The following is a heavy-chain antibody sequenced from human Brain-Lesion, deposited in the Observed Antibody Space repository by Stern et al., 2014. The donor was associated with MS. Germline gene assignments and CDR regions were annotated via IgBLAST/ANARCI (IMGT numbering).Heavy chain of an antibody. D-gene: IGHD2-2*01. J-gene: IGHJ6*02. V-gene: IGHV4-61*02. CDR1: GGSISSGGYY. Sequence: DQLVESGPGLVKPSQTLSLSCTVSGGSISSGGYYWSWIRQPAGKGLEGIGRIFNSGSPGDNPSLKSRVTISIATSKTQFSLRLTSMTAADTAVYYCARGRVVPGFQYYATDVWGQGTTVIVSS. CDR3: ARGRVVPGFQYYATDV. CDR2: IFNSGSP.